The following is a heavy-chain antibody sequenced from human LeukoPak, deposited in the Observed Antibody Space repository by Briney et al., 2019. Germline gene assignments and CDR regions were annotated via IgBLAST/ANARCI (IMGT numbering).Heavy chain of an antibody. CDR1: GYTFTSYG. D-gene: IGHD3-22*01. J-gene: IGHJ4*02. CDR3: ARDGVSYYYDSSGTNLRGEFDY. Sequence: GASVKVSCKASGYTFTSYGISWVRQAPGQGLEWMGWISAYNGNTNYAQKLQGRVTMTTDTSTSTAYMELRSLRSDDTAVYYCARDGVSYYYDSSGTNLRGEFDYWGQGTLVTVSS. V-gene: IGHV1-18*01. CDR2: ISAYNGNT.